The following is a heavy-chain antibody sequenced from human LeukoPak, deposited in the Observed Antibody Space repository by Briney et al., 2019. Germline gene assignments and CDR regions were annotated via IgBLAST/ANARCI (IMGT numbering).Heavy chain of an antibody. CDR1: GFTFSSYA. J-gene: IGHJ4*02. CDR2: ISDSDGNT. D-gene: IGHD3-9*01. V-gene: IGHV3-23*01. CDR3: ASGVLRYFDWLLYEGSYDY. Sequence: PGGSLRLSCAASGFTFSSYAMSWVRQAPGKGLEWVSAISDSDGNTYYADSVKGRFTISRDNSKNTLYLQMNSLRAEDTAVYYCASGVLRYFDWLLYEGSYDYWGQGTLVTVSS.